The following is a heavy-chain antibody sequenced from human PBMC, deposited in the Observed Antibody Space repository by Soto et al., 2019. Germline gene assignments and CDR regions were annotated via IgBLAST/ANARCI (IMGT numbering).Heavy chain of an antibody. CDR2: IWYDGSNK. V-gene: IGHV3-33*01. Sequence: PGGSRRLPCAASGFTFSSYGMHGVRHAPGKGLKWVAVIWYDGSNKYYADSVKGRFTISRDNSKNTLYLQMNSLRAEDTAVYYCAIFGGRQQSESFDIRGPG. CDR1: GFTFSSYG. J-gene: IGHJ3*02. CDR3: AIFGGRQQSESFDI. D-gene: IGHD2-15*01.